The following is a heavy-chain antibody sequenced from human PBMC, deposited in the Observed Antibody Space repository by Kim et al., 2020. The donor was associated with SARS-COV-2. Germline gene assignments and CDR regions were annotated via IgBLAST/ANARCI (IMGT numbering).Heavy chain of an antibody. Sequence: GGSLRLSCAASGFTFSDYYMSWIRQAPGKGLEWVSYISNSSSYTNYADSVKGRFTISRDNAKNSLYLQMNSLRAEDTAVYYCARVGYDYVWGSYRDYYYYYGMDVWGQGTTVTVSS. J-gene: IGHJ6*02. D-gene: IGHD3-16*02. CDR2: ISNSSSYT. V-gene: IGHV3-11*05. CDR3: ARVGYDYVWGSYRDYYYYYGMDV. CDR1: GFTFSDYY.